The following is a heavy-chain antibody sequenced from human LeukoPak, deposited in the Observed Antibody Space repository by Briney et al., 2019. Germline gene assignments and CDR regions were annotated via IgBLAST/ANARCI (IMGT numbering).Heavy chain of an antibody. CDR2: ITLYSDTT. J-gene: IGHJ4*02. V-gene: IGHV4-30-4*01. Sequence: SQTLSLTCSVSGGSISSGDHYWTWIRQPPGVGLEWMGFITLYSDTTSYNPSLKSRLMISIDTSKNQFSLTLTSVTAADTAVYFCARGFGYDFADYWGQGILVTVSS. CDR1: GGSISSGDHY. CDR3: ARGFGYDFADY. D-gene: IGHD2-2*01.